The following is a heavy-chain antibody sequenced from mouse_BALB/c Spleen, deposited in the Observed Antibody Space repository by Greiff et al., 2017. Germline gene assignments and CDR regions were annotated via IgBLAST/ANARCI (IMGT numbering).Heavy chain of an antibody. V-gene: IGHV5-17*02. D-gene: IGHD1-1*02. J-gene: IGHJ3*01. CDR3: ARSGGAPWFAY. Sequence: EVQRVESGGGLVQPGGSRKLSCAASGFTFSSFGMHWVRQAPEKGLEWVAYISSGSSTIYYADTVKGRFTISRDNPKNTLFLQMTSLRSEDTAMYYCARSGGAPWFAYWGQGTLVTVSA. CDR1: GFTFSSFG. CDR2: ISSGSSTI.